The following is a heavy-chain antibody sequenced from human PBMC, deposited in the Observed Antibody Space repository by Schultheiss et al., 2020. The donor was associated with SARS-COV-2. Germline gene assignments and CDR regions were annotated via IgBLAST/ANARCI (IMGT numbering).Heavy chain of an antibody. Sequence: GGSLRLSCVGSGFSLSDFSINWVRQAPGKGLEWVANIKQDGSEKYYVDSVKGRFTISRDNAKNSLYLQMNSLRAEDTAVYYCARGGYSYGTPSYYFDYWGQGTLVTVSS. CDR3: ARGGYSYGTPSYYFDY. CDR1: GFSLSDFS. J-gene: IGHJ4*02. D-gene: IGHD5-18*01. CDR2: IKQDGSEK. V-gene: IGHV3-7*01.